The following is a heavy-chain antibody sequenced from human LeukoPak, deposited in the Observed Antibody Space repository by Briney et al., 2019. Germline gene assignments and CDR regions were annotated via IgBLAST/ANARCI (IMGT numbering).Heavy chain of an antibody. J-gene: IGHJ4*02. CDR2: ISTSGNTI. Sequence: GGSLRLSCAASGFTFSDYYMSWFRQAPGKGLEWLSYISTSGNTIYYADSVKGRFTISRDNAEKSLYLQMNSLRAEDTAVYYCARDRGGSYSAIDYWGQGTLVTVSS. CDR3: ARDRGGSYSAIDY. V-gene: IGHV3-11*04. CDR1: GFTFSDYY. D-gene: IGHD2-15*01.